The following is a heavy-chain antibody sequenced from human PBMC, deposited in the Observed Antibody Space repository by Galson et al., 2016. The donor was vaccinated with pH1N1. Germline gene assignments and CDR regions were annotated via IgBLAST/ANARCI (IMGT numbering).Heavy chain of an antibody. CDR1: GFAFSSYE. V-gene: IGHV3-48*03. D-gene: IGHD2-15*01. CDR3: VRDRRGVVVVVAAIPGWFDP. J-gene: IGHJ5*02. Sequence: SLRLSCAASGFAFSSYEMNWVRQAPGKGLEWVSHISRSGSTIHYADPVKGRFTVSRDNAKNSLYLQMNSLRAEDTALYYCVRDRRGVVVVVAAIPGWFDPWGQGTLVTVSS. CDR2: ISRSGSTI.